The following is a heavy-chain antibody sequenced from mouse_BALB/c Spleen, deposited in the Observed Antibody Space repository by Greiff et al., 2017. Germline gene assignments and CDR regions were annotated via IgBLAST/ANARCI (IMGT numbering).Heavy chain of an antibody. CDR3: ARIWDKGDY. CDR1: GYTFTSYW. J-gene: IGHJ4*01. D-gene: IGHD4-1*01. V-gene: IGHV1-69*02. Sequence: QVQLQQPGAELVKPGASVKLSCKASGYTFTSYWMHWVKQRPGQGLEWIGEIDPSDSYTNYNQKFKGKATLTVDKSSSTAYMQLSSLTSEDSAVYFCARIWDKGDYWGQGTSVTVSS. CDR2: IDPSDSYT.